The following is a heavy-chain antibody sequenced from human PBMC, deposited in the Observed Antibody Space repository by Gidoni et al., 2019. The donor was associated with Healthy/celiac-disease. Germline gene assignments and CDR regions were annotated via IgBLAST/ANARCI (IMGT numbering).Heavy chain of an antibody. CDR1: GGSFSGYY. V-gene: IGHV4-34*01. Sequence: QVQLQQWGAGLLKPSETLSLTFAVYGGSFSGYYWSWIRQPPGKGLEWIGEINHSGSTNYNPSLKSRVTISVDTSKNQFSLKLSSVTAADTAVYYCARGRGYSGYDNLTWFDYWGQGTLVTVSS. D-gene: IGHD5-12*01. CDR3: ARGRGYSGYDNLTWFDY. CDR2: INHSGST. J-gene: IGHJ4*02.